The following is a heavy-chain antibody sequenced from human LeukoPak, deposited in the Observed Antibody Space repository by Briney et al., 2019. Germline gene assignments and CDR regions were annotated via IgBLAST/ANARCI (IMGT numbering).Heavy chain of an antibody. V-gene: IGHV1-46*01. CDR3: ARDLALKDGQFAFDY. CDR1: GYTFTSYY. Sequence: ASVKVSCKASGYTFTSYYMHWVRQAPGQGLEWMGIINPSGGSTSYAQKFQGRVTMTRDTSTSTVYMELSSLRSEDTAVYYCARDLALKDGQFAFDYWGQGTLVTVSS. J-gene: IGHJ4*02. CDR2: INPSGGST. D-gene: IGHD5-24*01.